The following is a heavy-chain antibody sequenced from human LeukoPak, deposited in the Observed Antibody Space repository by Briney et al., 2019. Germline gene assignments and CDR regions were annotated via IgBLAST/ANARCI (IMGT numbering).Heavy chain of an antibody. V-gene: IGHV3-21*01. CDR3: AKVDRGDYSSSPIPYYNYYMNV. CDR1: GFTFSYYS. Sequence: TGGSLRLSCAASGFTFSYYSMNWVRQAPGRGLEWVSCISSSSSLIFYSDSVGGRFTISRDNAKHLLYLHMNSLRVEDTAVYYCAKVDRGDYSSSPIPYYNYYMNVWGKGTTVTVSS. D-gene: IGHD6-13*01. J-gene: IGHJ6*03. CDR2: ISSSSSLI.